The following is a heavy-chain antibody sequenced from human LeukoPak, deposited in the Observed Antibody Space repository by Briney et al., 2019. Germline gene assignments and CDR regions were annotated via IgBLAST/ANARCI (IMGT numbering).Heavy chain of an antibody. D-gene: IGHD2-15*01. J-gene: IGHJ5*02. CDR2: IYPADSDI. CDR1: GYSINNYW. Sequence: GESLKTSCQGSGYSINNYWIGWVRQMPGKGLEWMGIIYPADSDIRYSPSFQGQVTISADKSISTAYLQWSSLKASDTAMYYCARQEYCSGGSCYTWFDPWGQGTLVIVSS. V-gene: IGHV5-51*01. CDR3: ARQEYCSGGSCYTWFDP.